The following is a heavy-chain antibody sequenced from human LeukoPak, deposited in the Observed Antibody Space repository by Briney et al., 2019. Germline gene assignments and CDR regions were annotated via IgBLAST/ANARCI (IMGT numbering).Heavy chain of an antibody. D-gene: IGHD2-2*01. CDR3: AGAERYCSSTNCLNFDY. CDR1: GFTFSGYS. V-gene: IGHV3-21*01. J-gene: IGHJ4*02. CDR2: ISSSTNYI. Sequence: PGGSLRLSCAASGFTFSGYSMNWVRQAPGKGLEWVSSISSSTNYIYYADSVRGRFTISRDNAKNSLYLQMNSLRAEDTAVYYCAGAERYCSSTNCLNFDYWGQGTLVTVSS.